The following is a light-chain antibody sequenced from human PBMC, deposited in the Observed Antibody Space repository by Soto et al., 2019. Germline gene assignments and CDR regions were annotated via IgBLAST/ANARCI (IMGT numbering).Light chain of an antibody. Sequence: SYELTQPPSVSVAPGKTATITCGGNNIGSKSVHWYQQKPGQAPVLVIYNDNDRPSGILERFSGSNSGNTATLTISRVEAGHEADYYCQVWYSSSDHVVFGGGTKVTVL. J-gene: IGLJ2*01. CDR3: QVWYSSSDHVV. CDR1: NIGSKS. V-gene: IGLV3-21*04. CDR2: NDN.